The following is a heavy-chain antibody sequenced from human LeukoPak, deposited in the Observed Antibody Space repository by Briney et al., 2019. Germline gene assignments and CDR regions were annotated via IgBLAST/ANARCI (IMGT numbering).Heavy chain of an antibody. CDR2: LSGSGGSP. J-gene: IGHJ4*02. V-gene: IGHV3-23*01. Sequence: GGSLRLSCAASGFTFSSYAMSWVRQAPGKGLEWVSSLSGSGGSPNYANSVRGRFTISRDNSKNTLYLQMNSLRAEDTAVYYCANALGGGNTWYYFDCWGQGTLVTVSS. CDR1: GFTFSSYA. CDR3: ANALGGGNTWYYFDC. D-gene: IGHD6-13*01.